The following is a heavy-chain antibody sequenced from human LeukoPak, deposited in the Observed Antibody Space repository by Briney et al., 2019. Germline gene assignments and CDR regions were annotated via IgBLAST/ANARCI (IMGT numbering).Heavy chain of an antibody. CDR1: GGSFSGYY. V-gene: IGHV4-34*01. CDR2: IYHSGST. J-gene: IGHJ4*02. CDR3: AVARDYYGSGSSTNY. D-gene: IGHD3-10*01. Sequence: SETLSLTCAVYGGSFSGYYWSWIRQPPGKGLEWIGEIYHSGSTNYNPSLKSRVTISVDKSKNQFSLKLSSVTAADTAVYYCAVARDYYGSGSSTNYWGQGTLVTVSS.